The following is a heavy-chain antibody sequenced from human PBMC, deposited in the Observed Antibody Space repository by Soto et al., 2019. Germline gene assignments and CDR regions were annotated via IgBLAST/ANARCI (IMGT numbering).Heavy chain of an antibody. Sequence: QVQLVQSGAEVKKPGASVKVSCKASGYTFTSYGISWVRQAPGQGLEWMGWISAYNGNTNYAQKLQGRVTMTTDTSTSTAYMELRSLRSDDTDVYYCATLMVVASDDYYMDVWGKGTTVTVSS. J-gene: IGHJ6*03. CDR1: GYTFTSYG. V-gene: IGHV1-18*01. CDR2: ISAYNGNT. CDR3: ATLMVVASDDYYMDV. D-gene: IGHD2-15*01.